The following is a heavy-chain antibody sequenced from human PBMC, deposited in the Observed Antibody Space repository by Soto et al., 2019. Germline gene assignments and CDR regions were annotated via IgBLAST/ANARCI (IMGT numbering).Heavy chain of an antibody. D-gene: IGHD6-6*01. CDR3: ARDQLGAARPKNIWFDP. V-gene: IGHV6-1*01. CDR2: TYYRSKWYN. CDR1: GDSVSSNSAA. Sequence: SQTLSLTCAISGDSVSSNSAAWNWIRQSPSRGLEWLGRTYYRSKWYNDYAVSVKSRITINPDTSKNQFSLQLNSVTPEDTAVYYCARDQLGAARPKNIWFDPWGQGTMVTVYS. J-gene: IGHJ5*02.